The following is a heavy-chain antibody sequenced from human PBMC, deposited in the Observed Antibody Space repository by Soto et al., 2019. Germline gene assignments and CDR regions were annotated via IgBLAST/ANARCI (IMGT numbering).Heavy chain of an antibody. CDR3: ARVGTARPVRYYYYGMDV. CDR1: GGSFSGYY. D-gene: IGHD6-6*01. CDR2: INHSGST. V-gene: IGHV4-34*01. J-gene: IGHJ6*02. Sequence: SETLSLTCAVHGGSFSGYYWSWIRQPPGKGLEWIGEINHSGSTNYNPSLKSRVTISVDTSKNQFSLKLSSVTAADTAVYYCARVGTARPVRYYYYGMDVWGQGTTVTVSS.